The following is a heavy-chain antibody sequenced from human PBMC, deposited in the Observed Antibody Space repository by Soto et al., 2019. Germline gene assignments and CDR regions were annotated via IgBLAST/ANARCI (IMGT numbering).Heavy chain of an antibody. D-gene: IGHD4-17*01. CDR1: GFTFSSYW. J-gene: IGHJ4*02. Sequence: EVQLVESGGGLVQPGGSLRLSCAASGFTFSSYWMSWVRQAPGKGLEWVANIKQDGSEKYYVDSVKGRVTISRDNAKKSLYLQMNGLRAEDTAVYYCARANEYGYSTPDYGGQGSLVTVSS. CDR3: ARANEYGYSTPDY. V-gene: IGHV3-7*04. CDR2: IKQDGSEK.